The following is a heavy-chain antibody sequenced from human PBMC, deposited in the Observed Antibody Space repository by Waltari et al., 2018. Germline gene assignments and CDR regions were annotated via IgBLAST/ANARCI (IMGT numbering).Heavy chain of an antibody. Sequence: QVQLVQSGAEVKIPGASVKVSCKASGYIFTNYDITWVRQATGQGLQWMGWMNPNSGSEGQAETFYGRVTFTRSTSINTAYMELTGLTSEDTAIYYCARGYWGGNPYHYDMDVWGQGTTVTVSS. CDR3: ARGYWGGNPYHYDMDV. CDR1: GYIFTNYD. V-gene: IGHV1-8*01. D-gene: IGHD3-10*01. J-gene: IGHJ6*02. CDR2: MNPNSGSE.